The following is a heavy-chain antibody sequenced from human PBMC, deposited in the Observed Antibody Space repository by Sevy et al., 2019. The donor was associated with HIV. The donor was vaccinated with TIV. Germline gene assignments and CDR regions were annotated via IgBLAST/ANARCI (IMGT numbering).Heavy chain of an antibody. Sequence: GSLRLSCAASGFTFSSYWMHWVRQVPGKGLVWVSRIKSDGSSTSYADSVKVRFTISRDNAKNTLYLQMNSLRAEDTAVYYCARDRSGSYHVSDNWFDPWGQGTLVTVSS. CDR3: ARDRSGSYHVSDNWFDP. CDR1: GFTFSSYW. J-gene: IGHJ5*02. V-gene: IGHV3-74*01. D-gene: IGHD1-26*01. CDR2: IKSDGSST.